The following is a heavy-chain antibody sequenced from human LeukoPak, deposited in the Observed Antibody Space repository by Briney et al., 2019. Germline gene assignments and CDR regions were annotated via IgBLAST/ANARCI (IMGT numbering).Heavy chain of an antibody. D-gene: IGHD5-12*01. J-gene: IGHJ4*02. CDR1: EFTFSSYA. Sequence: GGSLRLSCAASEFTFSSYAMSGVRQAPGKGLEWVSAISGSAGGTYYADSVKGRFTISRDNSKNTLYLLMHSLRAEDTAVYYCAKGAGYSGHDLSSYFDYWGQGILVTVSS. CDR3: AKGAGYSGHDLSSYFDY. CDR2: ISGSAGGT. V-gene: IGHV3-23*01.